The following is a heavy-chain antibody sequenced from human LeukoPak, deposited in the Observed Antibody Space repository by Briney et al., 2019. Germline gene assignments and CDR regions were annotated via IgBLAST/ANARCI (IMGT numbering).Heavy chain of an antibody. D-gene: IGHD6-6*01. Sequence: GGSLRLSCAATGFIFSNNAMHWVRQAPGRGLEWVAVISNDGSNQLYAESVKGRFTISRDNSENTQFLQMNSLRPEDTAVYYCARDGAARLLRYYYYMDVWGKGTTVTVSS. J-gene: IGHJ6*03. CDR3: ARDGAARLLRYYYYMDV. CDR2: ISNDGSNQ. V-gene: IGHV3-30*04. CDR1: GFIFSNNA.